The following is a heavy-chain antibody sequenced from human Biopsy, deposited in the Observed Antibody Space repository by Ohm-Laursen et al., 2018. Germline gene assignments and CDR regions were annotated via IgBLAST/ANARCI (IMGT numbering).Heavy chain of an antibody. CDR1: GGSFSGYY. CDR3: ARGRLRAVARFDY. Sequence: TLSLTCAVYGGSFSGYYWGWIRQPPGKGLEWIGDINHSGSTNYNPSLKSRVTISVDTSKNQFSLKLSSVTAADTAVYYCARGRLRAVARFDYWGQGTLVTVSS. D-gene: IGHD6-19*01. J-gene: IGHJ4*02. CDR2: INHSGST. V-gene: IGHV4-34*01.